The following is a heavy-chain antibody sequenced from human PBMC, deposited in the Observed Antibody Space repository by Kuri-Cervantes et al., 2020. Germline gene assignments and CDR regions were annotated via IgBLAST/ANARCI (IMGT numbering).Heavy chain of an antibody. J-gene: IGHJ6*02. Sequence: GESLKISCAVSGFTFNAYGMSWARQVPGRGLEWVAVISYDGSNKYYADSVKGRFTISRDNSKNTLYLQMNSLRAEDTAVYYCARAYSSGWFYYYYYYGMDVWGQGTTVTVSS. CDR3: ARAYSSGWFYYYYYYGMDV. CDR1: GFTFNAYG. V-gene: IGHV3-30*05. CDR2: ISYDGSNK. D-gene: IGHD6-19*01.